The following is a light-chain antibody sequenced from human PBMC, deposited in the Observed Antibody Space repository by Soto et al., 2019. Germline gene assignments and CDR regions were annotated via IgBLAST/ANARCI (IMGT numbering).Light chain of an antibody. Sequence: EIVMTQSPATLSVSPGERATLSCRASQSISSNLAWYQQKPGQAPRLLMFRTSSRATGFPARFSGSGSGTEFNLTISSLQSEDFGVYYCQQYNSWPITFGQGTRLENK. J-gene: IGKJ5*01. CDR2: RTS. CDR1: QSISSN. CDR3: QQYNSWPIT. V-gene: IGKV3-15*01.